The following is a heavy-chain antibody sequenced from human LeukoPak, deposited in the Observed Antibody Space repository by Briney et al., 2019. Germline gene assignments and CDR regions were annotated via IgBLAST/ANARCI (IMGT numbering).Heavy chain of an antibody. D-gene: IGHD5-18*01. V-gene: IGHV4-39*01. CDR3: ARPRGYSYGSYDY. Sequence: SETLSLTCTVSGASISSSSYYWGWIRQPPGKGLEWIGSIYYSGSTYYNPSLKSPVTISVDTSKNQFSLKLSSVTAADTAVYYCARPRGYSYGSYDYWGQGTLVTVSS. J-gene: IGHJ4*02. CDR1: GASISSSSYY. CDR2: IYYSGST.